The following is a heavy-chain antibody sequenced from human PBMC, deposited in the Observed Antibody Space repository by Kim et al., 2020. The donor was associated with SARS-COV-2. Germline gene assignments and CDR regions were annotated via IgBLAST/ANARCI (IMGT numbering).Heavy chain of an antibody. CDR3: ARGKIGSRQFDD. Sequence: TAYAQKCQGRVTMIRNTSISTAYMDLSSLRSEDTAVYDCARGKIGSRQFDDWGQGTLVTVSS. D-gene: IGHD6-13*01. V-gene: IGHV1-8*01. J-gene: IGHJ4*02. CDR2: T.